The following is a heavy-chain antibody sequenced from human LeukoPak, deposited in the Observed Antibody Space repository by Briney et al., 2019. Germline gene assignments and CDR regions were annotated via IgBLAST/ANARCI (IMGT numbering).Heavy chain of an antibody. CDR3: AREGGITMVRGVIYHAFDI. V-gene: IGHV4-59*01. CDR1: GGSISSYY. CDR2: IYYSGST. J-gene: IGHJ3*02. D-gene: IGHD3-10*01. Sequence: PSETLSLTCTVSGGSISSYYWSWIRQPPGKGLEWIGYIYYSGSTNYNPSLKSRVTISVDTSKIQFSLKLSSVTAADTAVYYCAREGGITMVRGVIYHAFDIWGQGTMVTVSS.